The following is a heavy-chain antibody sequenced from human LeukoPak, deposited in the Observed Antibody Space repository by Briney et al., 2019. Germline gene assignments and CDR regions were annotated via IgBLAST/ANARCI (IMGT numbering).Heavy chain of an antibody. CDR3: AKDWTTVVTPKGYYFDS. Sequence: GALRLSCAASGFSSNNYAMSWVRQAPGKGLEWVSAISTTGGSTYYADSVKGRFTVSRDNSKNTLSLQMDSLRVEDTALYYCAKDWTTVVTPKGYYFDSWGQGTLVTVSS. J-gene: IGHJ4*02. V-gene: IGHV3-23*01. CDR2: ISTTGGST. D-gene: IGHD4-23*01. CDR1: GFSSNNYA.